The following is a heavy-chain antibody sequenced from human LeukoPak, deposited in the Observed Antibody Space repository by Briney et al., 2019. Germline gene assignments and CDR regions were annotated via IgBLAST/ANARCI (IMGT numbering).Heavy chain of an antibody. D-gene: IGHD4-17*01. CDR1: GGPISRSRDY. Sequence: SETLSLTCTVSGGPISRSRDYWGWIRQPPGKGLEWIGSIYYSGSTYSNPSLKSRVTISGDTFKNQFSLKLSSVTAADTAVYYCARGDYGDYEFPFDYWGQGTLVTVSS. J-gene: IGHJ4*02. V-gene: IGHV4-39*01. CDR2: IYYSGST. CDR3: ARGDYGDYEFPFDY.